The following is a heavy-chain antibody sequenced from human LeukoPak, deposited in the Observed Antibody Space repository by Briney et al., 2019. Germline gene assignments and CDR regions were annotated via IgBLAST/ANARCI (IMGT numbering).Heavy chain of an antibody. Sequence: GASVKVSCKASGYTFTSYGISWVRQAPGQGLEWMGWISAYNGNTNYAQKLQGRVTMTTDTSTSTAYMELRSLRSDDTAVYYCARARGYYYDSSGYPDFAFDIWGQGTMVTVSS. J-gene: IGHJ3*02. CDR1: GYTFTSYG. CDR3: ARARGYYYDSSGYPDFAFDI. V-gene: IGHV1-18*01. D-gene: IGHD3-22*01. CDR2: ISAYNGNT.